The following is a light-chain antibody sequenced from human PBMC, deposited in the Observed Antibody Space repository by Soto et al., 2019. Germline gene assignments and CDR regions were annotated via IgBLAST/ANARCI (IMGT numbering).Light chain of an antibody. V-gene: IGLV2-14*01. J-gene: IGLJ1*01. CDR3: CSYTTSNTRQIV. CDR2: DVS. CDR1: SSDAGGYNY. Sequence: QSALTQPASVSGSPRQSITISCTGTSSDAGGYNYVSWYQQHPGKAPKFMIYDVSNRPSGVSNRFSGSKSGNTASLTISGLQAEDEADYYCCSYTTSNTRQIVFGTGTKVTVL.